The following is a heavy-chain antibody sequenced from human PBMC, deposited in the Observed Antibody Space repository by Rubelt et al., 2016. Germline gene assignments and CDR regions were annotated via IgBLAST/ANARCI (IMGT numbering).Heavy chain of an antibody. Sequence: DGLEWIGEINHSGSTNYNPSLKSRVTISVDTSKNQFSLKLSSVTAADTAVYYCARGQSIYDILTGYYEYYFDYWGQGTLVTVSS. CDR3: ARGQSIYDILTGYYEYYFDY. CDR2: INHSGST. J-gene: IGHJ4*02. V-gene: IGHV4-34*01. D-gene: IGHD3-9*01.